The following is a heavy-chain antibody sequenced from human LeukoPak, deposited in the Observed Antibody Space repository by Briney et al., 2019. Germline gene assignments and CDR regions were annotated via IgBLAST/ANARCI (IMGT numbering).Heavy chain of an antibody. Sequence: GGSLRLSCAASGFTFSSYAMHCVRQAPGKGLEWVAVISYDGSNKYYADSVKGRFTISRDNSKNTLYLQMNSLRAEDTAVYYCARGRHYYDSSGSNDYWGQGTLVTVSS. D-gene: IGHD3-22*01. CDR2: ISYDGSNK. CDR3: ARGRHYYDSSGSNDY. J-gene: IGHJ4*02. V-gene: IGHV3-30-3*01. CDR1: GFTFSSYA.